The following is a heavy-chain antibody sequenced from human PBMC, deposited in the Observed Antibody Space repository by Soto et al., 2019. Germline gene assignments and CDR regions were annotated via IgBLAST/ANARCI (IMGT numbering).Heavy chain of an antibody. CDR1: GFTVSTDW. CDR3: VRENYYYGMDV. V-gene: IGHV3-66*01. Sequence: EVQLVESGGGLVQPGGSLRLSCVASGFTVSTDWMYWVRQAPGKGLEWISVIKSGGNTNYADSVEGRFSISRDNSKNTVYLQMNSLRGEDTAVYYCVRENYYYGMDVWGQGTTVTVSS. J-gene: IGHJ6*02. CDR2: IKSGGNT.